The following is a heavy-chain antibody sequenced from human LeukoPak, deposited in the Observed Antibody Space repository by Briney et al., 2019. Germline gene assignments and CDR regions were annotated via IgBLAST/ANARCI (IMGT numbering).Heavy chain of an antibody. CDR3: ARDWGSEGYYFDY. CDR1: GFTFGKYW. Sequence: GGSLRLSCVASGFTFGKYWMSWVRQAPGKGLEWVAVISYDGSNKYYADSVKGRFTISRDNSKNTLYLQMNSLRAEDTAVYYCARDWGSEGYYFDYWGQGTLVTVSS. D-gene: IGHD3-16*01. J-gene: IGHJ4*02. V-gene: IGHV3-30*03. CDR2: ISYDGSNK.